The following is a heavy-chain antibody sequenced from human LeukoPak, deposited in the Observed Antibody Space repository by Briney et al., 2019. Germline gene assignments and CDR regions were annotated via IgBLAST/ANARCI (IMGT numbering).Heavy chain of an antibody. CDR3: ARALTAYYFDD. V-gene: IGHV3-48*01. CDR1: GFTFSRNS. J-gene: IGHJ4*01. Sequence: GGSLRLSCAASGFTFSRNSMNWVRQAPGKGLEWVSYISFGSSIIYYADSVKGRFTVSRDNAKNSLFLQLDSLRAEDTAVYYCARALTAYYFDDWGLGTLVTVSS. CDR2: ISFGSSII. D-gene: IGHD2-21*01.